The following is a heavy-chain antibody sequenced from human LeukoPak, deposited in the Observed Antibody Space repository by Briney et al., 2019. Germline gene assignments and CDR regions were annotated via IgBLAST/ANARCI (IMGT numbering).Heavy chain of an antibody. CDR3: ARRLFGVVGGFDY. CDR2: ISSSSSYI. J-gene: IGHJ4*02. CDR1: GFTFSSYS. D-gene: IGHD3-10*01. Sequence: GGSLRLSCAASGFTFSSYSMNWVRQAPGKGLEWASSISSSSSYIYYADSVKGRFTISRDNAKNSLYLQMNSLRAEDTAVYYCARRLFGVVGGFDYWGQGTLVTVSS. V-gene: IGHV3-21*01.